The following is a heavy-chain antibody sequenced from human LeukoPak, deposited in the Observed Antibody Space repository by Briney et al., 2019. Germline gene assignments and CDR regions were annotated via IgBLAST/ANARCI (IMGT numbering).Heavy chain of an antibody. CDR3: ARVRWELPAFDI. CDR2: INSEGSST. Sequence: GGSLRLSCAASGFTFSSYWMHWVRQAPGKGLVWVSRINSEGSSTSYADSVKGRFTISRDNAKNTLYLQMNSLRAEDTAVYYCARVRWELPAFDIWGQGTMVTVSS. V-gene: IGHV3-74*01. D-gene: IGHD1-26*01. CDR1: GFTFSSYW. J-gene: IGHJ3*02.